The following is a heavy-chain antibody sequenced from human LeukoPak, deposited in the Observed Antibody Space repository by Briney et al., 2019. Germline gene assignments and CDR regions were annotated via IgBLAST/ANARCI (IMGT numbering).Heavy chain of an antibody. V-gene: IGHV6-1*01. CDR1: GDSVSSNSGT. Sequence: SPTLSLTFAISGDSVSSNSGTWNWVRQSPSRGLEWLGRTYYGFKWYYYYAVSLKSRITINPDTSKTLFSLQLNSVTPEDTAVYYCARGKSKRLDVWGQGTTVTVSS. D-gene: IGHD5/OR15-5a*01. CDR3: ARGKSKRLDV. CDR2: TYYGFKWYY. J-gene: IGHJ6*02.